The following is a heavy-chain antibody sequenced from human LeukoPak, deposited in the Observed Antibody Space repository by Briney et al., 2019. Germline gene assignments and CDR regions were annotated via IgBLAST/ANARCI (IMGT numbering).Heavy chain of an antibody. D-gene: IGHD3-3*01. CDR3: AAGADYDFWSGYYIMDY. J-gene: IGHJ4*02. CDR1: GFTFSSYA. Sequence: GGSLRLSCAASGFTFSSYAMSWVRQAPGKGLEWVSAISGSGGSTYYADSVKGRFTISRDNSKNTLYLQMNSLRAEDTAVYYCAAGADYDFWSGYYIMDYWGQGTLVTVSS. V-gene: IGHV3-23*01. CDR2: ISGSGGST.